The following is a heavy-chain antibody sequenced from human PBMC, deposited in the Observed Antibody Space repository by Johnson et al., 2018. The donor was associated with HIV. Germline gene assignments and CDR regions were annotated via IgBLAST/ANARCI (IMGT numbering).Heavy chain of an antibody. J-gene: IGHJ3*02. CDR1: GFTFRTFP. D-gene: IGHD5-18*01. CDR3: ARLPSGYIRDTFNI. Sequence: QVQLVESGGGVVQPGRSLRLSCAASGFTFRTFPMHWVRQAPGKGLEWMAFISYNEDKKYYADSVNGRCNISRDNSKNSLYLQMNSLRDEDTATYYCARLPSGYIRDTFNIWGQGTMVTVSS. V-gene: IGHV3-30*04. CDR2: ISYNEDKK.